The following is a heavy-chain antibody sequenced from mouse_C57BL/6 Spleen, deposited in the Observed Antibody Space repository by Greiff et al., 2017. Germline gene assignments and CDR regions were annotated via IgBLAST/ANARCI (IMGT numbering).Heavy chain of an antibody. Sequence: QVQLQQPGAELVMPGASVKLSCKASGYTFTSYWMHWVKQRPGQGLEWIGEIDPSDSYTNYNQKFKGKSTLTVDKSSSTAYMQLSSLTSEDSEVYYCARTYGYFDAMDYWGQGTSVTVSS. CDR3: ARTYGYFDAMDY. CDR1: GYTFTSYW. V-gene: IGHV1-69*01. CDR2: IDPSDSYT. D-gene: IGHD2-2*01. J-gene: IGHJ4*01.